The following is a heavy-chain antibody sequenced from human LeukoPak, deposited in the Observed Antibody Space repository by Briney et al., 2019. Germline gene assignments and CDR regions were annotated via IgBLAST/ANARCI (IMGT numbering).Heavy chain of an antibody. CDR3: ARAGLGYCSSTSCYGPHYYYGMDV. CDR1: GGSISSYY. J-gene: IGHJ6*02. D-gene: IGHD2-2*01. CDR2: IYYSGST. V-gene: IGHV4-59*01. Sequence: SETLSLTCTVSGGSISSYYWSWIRQPPGKGLEWIGYIYYSGSTNYNPSLKSRVTISVDTSKNQFSLKLSSVTAADTAVYYCARAGLGYCSSTSCYGPHYYYGMDVWGQGTTVTVSS.